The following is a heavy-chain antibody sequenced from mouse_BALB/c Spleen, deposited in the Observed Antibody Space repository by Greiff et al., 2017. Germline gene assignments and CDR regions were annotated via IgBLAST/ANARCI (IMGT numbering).Heavy chain of an antibody. J-gene: IGHJ1*01. D-gene: IGHD1-1*01. CDR3: ARHYYYGSSYVWYFDV. CDR2: ISSGGSYT. V-gene: IGHV5-6*02. Sequence: EVKLEESGGDLVKPGGSLKLSCAASGFTFSSYGMSWVRQTPDKRLEWVATISSGGSYTYYPDSVKGRFTISRDNAKNTLYLQMSSLKSEDTAMYYCARHYYYGSSYVWYFDVWGAGTTVTVSS. CDR1: GFTFSSYG.